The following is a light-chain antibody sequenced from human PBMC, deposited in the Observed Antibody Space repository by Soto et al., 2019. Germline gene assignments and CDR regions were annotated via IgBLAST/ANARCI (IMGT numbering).Light chain of an antibody. Sequence: EIVLTQSPGTLSLSPGERATLSCRASQSISSSYVAWYQQKPGQAPRLLIYGASSRATGIPDRFSGSGSGTDFTLTINKLEPEDFAVYFCQQYGESPRTFGQGTKVDIK. CDR1: QSISSSY. CDR2: GAS. V-gene: IGKV3-20*01. J-gene: IGKJ2*01. CDR3: QQYGESPRT.